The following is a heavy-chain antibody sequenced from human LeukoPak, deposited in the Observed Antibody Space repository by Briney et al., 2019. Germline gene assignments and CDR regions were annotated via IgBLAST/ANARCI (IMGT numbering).Heavy chain of an antibody. CDR3: GAYCSSTSCYTASLYYFDY. Sequence: PGGSLRLSCAASGFTFSSYGMHWVRQAPGKGLEWVAVISYDGSNKYYADSVKGRFTISRDNSKNTLYLQMNSLRAEDTAVYYCGAYCSSTSCYTASLYYFDYWGQGTLVTVSS. CDR2: ISYDGSNK. CDR1: GFTFSSYG. J-gene: IGHJ4*02. D-gene: IGHD2-2*02. V-gene: IGHV3-30*03.